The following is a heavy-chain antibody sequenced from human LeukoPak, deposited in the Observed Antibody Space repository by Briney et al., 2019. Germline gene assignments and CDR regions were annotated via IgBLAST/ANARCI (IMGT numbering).Heavy chain of an antibody. Sequence: SETLSLTCTVSGGSISSYPWSWIRQPPGKGLEWIGYIYTSGSTNYNPSLKSRVTVSVDTSKNQFSLKLSSLTAPNTPVYYGARRSGSFPYYMDVWAKGPRSPSP. J-gene: IGHJ6*03. D-gene: IGHD2/OR15-2a*01. CDR1: GGSISSYP. CDR2: IYTSGST. CDR3: ARRSGSFPYYMDV. V-gene: IGHV4-4*09.